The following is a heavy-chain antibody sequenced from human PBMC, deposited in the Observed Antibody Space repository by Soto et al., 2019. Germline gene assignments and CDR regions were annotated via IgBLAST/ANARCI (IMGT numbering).Heavy chain of an antibody. D-gene: IGHD2-15*01. CDR3: ARTKCSGGSCYSWSLDY. V-gene: IGHV4-31*03. CDR2: RYYSEST. J-gene: IGHJ4*02. Sequence: PSETLSLTCTFSGGSITTGGYYWSWIRQLPGKGLEWIGHRYYSESTYYNPSLKSRVSISLDTSKNQFSLKLSFVTAADTAMYYCARTKCSGGSCYSWSLDYWGQGTPVTVS. CDR1: GGSITTGGYY.